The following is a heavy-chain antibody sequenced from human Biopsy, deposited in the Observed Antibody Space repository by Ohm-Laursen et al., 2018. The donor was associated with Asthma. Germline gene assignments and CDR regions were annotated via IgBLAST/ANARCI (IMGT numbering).Heavy chain of an antibody. CDR2: IVFASGAT. V-gene: IGHV1-58*01. Sequence: VSSVKVSCNGSGVALSGYTFEWVRQARGLGLEWIAWIVFASGATNYAQNFQDRLTVTRDMSAGSVSMELRGLSSTDTAVYYCAAGRTSLQGESLIWGQGTLVSVSS. CDR1: GVALSGYT. D-gene: IGHD2/OR15-2a*01. CDR3: AAGRTSLQGESLI. J-gene: IGHJ4*01.